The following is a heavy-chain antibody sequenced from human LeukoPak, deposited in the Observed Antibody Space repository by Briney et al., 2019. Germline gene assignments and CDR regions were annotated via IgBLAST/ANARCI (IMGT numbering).Heavy chain of an antibody. V-gene: IGHV3-23*01. Sequence: GGSLRLSRAASGFTFSSYAMSWVRQAPGKGLEWVSAISGSGGSTYYADSVKGRFTISRDNSKNTLYLQMNSLRAEDTAVYYCAKGLDVVVVVEDYWGQGTLVTVSS. D-gene: IGHD2-15*01. CDR3: AKGLDVVVVVEDY. J-gene: IGHJ4*02. CDR2: ISGSGGST. CDR1: GFTFSSYA.